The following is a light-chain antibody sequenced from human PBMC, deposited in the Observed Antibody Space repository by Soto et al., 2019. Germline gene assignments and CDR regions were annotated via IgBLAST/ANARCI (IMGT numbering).Light chain of an antibody. CDR1: PVVSSSY. Sequence: EIVLPQSPGTLSLSPGEGATLSCRASPVVSSSYFAWYQQKPGQAPTLLIYGASSRTTGIPDRFSGRGAGTAFTPTISRLEAEDFAVYYCQQYGSSPRTFGQGTKVDIK. CDR2: GAS. J-gene: IGKJ1*01. V-gene: IGKV3-20*01. CDR3: QQYGSSPRT.